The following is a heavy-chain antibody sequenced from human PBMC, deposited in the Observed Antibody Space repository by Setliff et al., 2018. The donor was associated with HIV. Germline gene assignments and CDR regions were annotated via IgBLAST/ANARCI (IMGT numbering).Heavy chain of an antibody. Sequence: ASVKVSCKASGYTFSNYVMQWVRQAPGQRLEWMGWIGAGNGNTKYSQTFQDRVTITADTSTDTAYMELSSLRSEDTAVYYCATPTSVGELSSPLDYWGQGTLVTVSS. V-gene: IGHV1-3*01. CDR3: ATPTSVGELSSPLDY. CDR1: GYTFSNYV. D-gene: IGHD3-16*02. J-gene: IGHJ4*02. CDR2: IGAGNGNT.